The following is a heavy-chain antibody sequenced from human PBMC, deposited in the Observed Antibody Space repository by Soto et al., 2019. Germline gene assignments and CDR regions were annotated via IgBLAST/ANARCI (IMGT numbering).Heavy chain of an antibody. CDR3: AATTYYDFWSGYCDYYYYYGMDV. V-gene: IGHV1-69*06. Sequence: VASVKVSCKASGGTFSSYAISWVRQAPGQGLEWMGGIIPIFGTANYAQKFQGRVTITADKSTSTAYMELSSLRSEDTAVYYCAATTYYDFWSGYCDYYYYYGMDVWGQGTTVTVSS. D-gene: IGHD3-3*01. J-gene: IGHJ6*02. CDR2: IIPIFGTA. CDR1: GGTFSSYA.